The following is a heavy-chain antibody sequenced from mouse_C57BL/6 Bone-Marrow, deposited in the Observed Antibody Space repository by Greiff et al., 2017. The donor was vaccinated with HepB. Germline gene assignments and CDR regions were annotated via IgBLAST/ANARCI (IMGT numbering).Heavy chain of an antibody. CDR1: GYAFSSSW. Sequence: VMLVESGPELVKPGASVKISCKASGYAFSSSWMNWVKQRPGKGLEWIGRIYPGDGDTNYNGKFKGKATLTADKSSSTAYMQLSSLTSEDSAVYFCARSLITTVVVDYWGQGTTLTVSS. CDR2: IYPGDGDT. CDR3: ARSLITTVVVDY. D-gene: IGHD1-1*01. J-gene: IGHJ2*01. V-gene: IGHV1-82*01.